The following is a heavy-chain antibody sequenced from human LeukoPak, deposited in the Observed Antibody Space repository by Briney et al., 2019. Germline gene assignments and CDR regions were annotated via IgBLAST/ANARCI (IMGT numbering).Heavy chain of an antibody. J-gene: IGHJ4*02. V-gene: IGHV1-2*02. Sequence: ASVKVSCKASGYTFTGCYMHWVRQAPGQGLEWMGWINPNSGGTNYAQKFQGRVTMTRDTSISTAYMELSRLRSDDTAVYYCAVVEMATIDGCYWGQGTLVTVSS. CDR3: AVVEMATIDGCY. D-gene: IGHD5-24*01. CDR1: GYTFTGCY. CDR2: INPNSGGT.